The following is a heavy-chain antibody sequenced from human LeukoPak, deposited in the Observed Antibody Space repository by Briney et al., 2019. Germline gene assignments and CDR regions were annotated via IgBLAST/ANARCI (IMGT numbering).Heavy chain of an antibody. CDR3: ARGNPPDYDYVWGSLYYFDY. V-gene: IGHV4-39*07. CDR1: GGSISSSSYY. Sequence: PSETLSLTCTVSGGSISSSSYYWGWIRQPPGKGLEWIGSIYYSGSTYYNPSLKSRVTISVDTSKNQFSLKLSSVTAADTAVYYCARGNPPDYDYVWGSLYYFDYWGQGTLVTVSS. CDR2: IYYSGST. D-gene: IGHD3-16*01. J-gene: IGHJ4*02.